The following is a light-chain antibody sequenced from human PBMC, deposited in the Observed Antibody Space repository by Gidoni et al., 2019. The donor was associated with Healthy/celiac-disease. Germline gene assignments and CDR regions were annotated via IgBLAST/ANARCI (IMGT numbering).Light chain of an antibody. J-gene: IGKJ5*01. Sequence: DIQMTQSPSSLSASVGDRVTITCRASQSISSYLNWYQQKPGKAPKLLIYAASSLQSGFPSRFSGSGSGTDFTLTISSLQPEDFATYYCQQSYSTLPITFXQXTRLEIK. CDR1: QSISSY. CDR2: AAS. CDR3: QQSYSTLPIT. V-gene: IGKV1-39*01.